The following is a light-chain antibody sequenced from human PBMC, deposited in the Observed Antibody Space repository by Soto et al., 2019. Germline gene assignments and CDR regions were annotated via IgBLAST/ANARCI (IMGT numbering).Light chain of an antibody. CDR2: GVS. CDR3: QQYISWPLT. V-gene: IGKV3D-15*01. Sequence: EIVMTQSPATLSVSPGEGVTLSCRASQSITTNLAWYQQKPGQSPRLLIYGVSTRASGIPARFSGSGSGTDFTLTISSRQSEDFAVYYCQQYISWPLTFGGGTNVEI. J-gene: IGKJ4*01. CDR1: QSITTN.